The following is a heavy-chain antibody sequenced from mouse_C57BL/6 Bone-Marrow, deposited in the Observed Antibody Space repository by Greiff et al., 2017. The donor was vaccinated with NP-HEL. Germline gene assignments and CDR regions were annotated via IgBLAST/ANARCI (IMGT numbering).Heavy chain of an antibody. D-gene: IGHD1-1*01. J-gene: IGHJ2*01. Sequence: QSCQASGYPFTSYWMHWVKQRPGRGLEWIGRIDPNSGGTKYNEKFKSKATLTVDKPSSTAYMQRSSLTSEDSAVYYCARLLRGYWGKGTTLTVSS. CDR3: ARLLRGY. V-gene: IGHV1-72*01. CDR1: GYPFTSYW. CDR2: IDPNSGGT.